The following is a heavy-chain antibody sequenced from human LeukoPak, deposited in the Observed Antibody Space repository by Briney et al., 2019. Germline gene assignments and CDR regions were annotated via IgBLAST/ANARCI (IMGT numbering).Heavy chain of an antibody. Sequence: SETLSLTCAVYGGPFSGYYWSWIRQPPGKGLEWIGYIYYSGSTNYNPSLKSRVTISVDTSKNQFSLKLSSVTAADTAVYYCARGYCSGGSCPEYFQHWGQGTLVTVSS. CDR2: IYYSGST. CDR3: ARGYCSGGSCPEYFQH. CDR1: GGPFSGYY. J-gene: IGHJ1*01. D-gene: IGHD2-15*01. V-gene: IGHV4-59*01.